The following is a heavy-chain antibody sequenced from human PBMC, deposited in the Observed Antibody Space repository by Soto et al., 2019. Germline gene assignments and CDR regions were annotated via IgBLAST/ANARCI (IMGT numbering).Heavy chain of an antibody. CDR1: GGSISSSSYY. V-gene: IGHV4-39*01. CDR3: ARHGVVNTYANYDY. Sequence: QLQLQESGPGLVKPSETLSLTCTVSGGSISSSSYYWGWIRQPPGKGLEWTGSIYYSGNTYYKPSPKSQVTISVNTSKNQFYLRLTSVTATDTAVYYCARHGVVNTYANYDYWGQGTQVTVSS. J-gene: IGHJ4*02. D-gene: IGHD3-16*01. CDR2: IYYSGNT.